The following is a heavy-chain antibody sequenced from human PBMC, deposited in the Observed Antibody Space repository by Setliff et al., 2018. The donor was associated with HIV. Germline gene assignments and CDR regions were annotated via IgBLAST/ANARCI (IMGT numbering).Heavy chain of an antibody. CDR2: IYNSEMI. J-gene: IGHJ5*02. Sequence: SETLSLTCIVSGASISGDTWSWIRQPPGKGLQWIGFIYNSEMINYNPSLKSRVSMSLDTSKNQFSLKLTSVTAADTAVYYCARGGTSSNWFDPWGQGTLVTVSS. V-gene: IGHV4-59*01. CDR1: GASISGDT. CDR3: ARGGTSSNWFDP. D-gene: IGHD1-26*01.